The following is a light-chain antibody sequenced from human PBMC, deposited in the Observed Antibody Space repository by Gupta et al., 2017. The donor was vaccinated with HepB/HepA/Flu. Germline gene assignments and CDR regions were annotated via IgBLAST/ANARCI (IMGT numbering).Light chain of an antibody. J-gene: IGLJ2*01. Sequence: SYVLTQPPSVSVAPGKTARITCGGSNIGYNSVHWYQQKPGQDPLLVVYDDSDRPTGIPERFSGSNSGNTATLIISRVEAGDEADYFCQVWNSSSDHVVFGGGTKLTVL. V-gene: IGLV3-21*03. CDR2: DDS. CDR1: NIGYNS. CDR3: QVWNSSSDHVV.